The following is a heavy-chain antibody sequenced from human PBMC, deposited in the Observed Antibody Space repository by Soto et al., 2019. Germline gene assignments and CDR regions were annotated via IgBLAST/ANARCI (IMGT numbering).Heavy chain of an antibody. CDR1: GYTFISYD. CDR2: LNPNSGNT. J-gene: IGHJ6*02. CDR3: ARGMRIRTSTSPALWSVSCYYTMDV. V-gene: IGHV1-8*01. Sequence: QVQLVQSGAEVKKPGASVKVSCKASGYTFISYDINWVRQTTGQGLEWMGSLNPNSGNTVYAQKFQGRVTVTRNTSIATAYMELSSLRPDVTSVYYCARGMRIRTSTSPALWSVSCYYTMDVWGEGTTVTVSS. D-gene: IGHD2-2*01.